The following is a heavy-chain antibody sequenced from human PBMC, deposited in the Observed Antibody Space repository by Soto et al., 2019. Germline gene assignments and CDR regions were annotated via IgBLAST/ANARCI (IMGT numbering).Heavy chain of an antibody. CDR1: GGSISNGDW. CDR2: IHHSGST. V-gene: IGHV4-4*02. J-gene: IGHJ4*02. D-gene: IGHD6-13*01. CDR3: ARDQGSHPGD. Sequence: QVQLQESGPGLVRPSGTVSLTCAVSGGSISNGDWWSWVRQPPGKGLEWIGEIHHSGSTNYNPSLKSRVTMSVVPSKNLFSLTLNSVIAEDTAFYYCARDQGSHPGDWGQGTLVSVSS.